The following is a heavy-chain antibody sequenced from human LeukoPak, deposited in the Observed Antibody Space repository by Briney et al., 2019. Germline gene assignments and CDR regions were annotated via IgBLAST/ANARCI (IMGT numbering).Heavy chain of an antibody. D-gene: IGHD2-2*01. CDR3: ARGQVPAARGYNWFDP. Sequence: SSETLSLTCAVSGWSFNDYYWNWIRQPPGKGLEWIGEINARGDTNYNPSLKSRVTISVDTSKKQFPLGLTSMIAADTALYYCARGQVPAARGYNWFDPWGQGTLVTVSS. CDR1: GWSFNDYY. J-gene: IGHJ5*02. V-gene: IGHV4-34*01. CDR2: INARGDT.